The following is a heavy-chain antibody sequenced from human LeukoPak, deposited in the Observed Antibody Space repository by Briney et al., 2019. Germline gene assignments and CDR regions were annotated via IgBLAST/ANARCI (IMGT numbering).Heavy chain of an antibody. CDR2: IYYSGST. J-gene: IGHJ3*02. D-gene: IGHD6-13*01. Sequence: SETLSLTCTVSGGSISSYYWSWIRQPPGKGLEWIGYIYYSGSTNYNPSLKSRVTISVDTSKNQFSLKLSSVTAADTAVYYCARVNWGSSYAFDIWGQGTMVTVSS. CDR3: ARVNWGSSYAFDI. CDR1: GGSISSYY. V-gene: IGHV4-59*01.